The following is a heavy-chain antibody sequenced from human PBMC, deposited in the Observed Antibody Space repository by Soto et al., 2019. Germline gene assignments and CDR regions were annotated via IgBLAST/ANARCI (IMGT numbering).Heavy chain of an antibody. Sequence: QLQLQESGPGLVKPSETLSLTCTVSGGSISSSSYYWGWIRQPPGKGLEWIGSIYYSGSTYYNPSLNTRVTISVDTSQNQCSLKLSSVTAADTAVYYCARHITVTTRGYYYYYYMDVWGKGTTVTVAS. CDR1: GGSISSSSYY. CDR2: IYYSGST. D-gene: IGHD4-17*01. V-gene: IGHV4-39*01. CDR3: ARHITVTTRGYYYYYYMDV. J-gene: IGHJ6*03.